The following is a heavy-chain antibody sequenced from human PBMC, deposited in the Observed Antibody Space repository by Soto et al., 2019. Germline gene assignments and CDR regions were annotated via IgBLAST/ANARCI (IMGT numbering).Heavy chain of an antibody. CDR3: AHRRGGYFDY. Sequence: QITLKESGPPLVKPTQTLTLTCTFSGFSLSTGGAGVGWIRQPPGKALEWLALIYWDDVKRYSPSLKSRLTITKDTSKNQAVLTVTNMDPVDTATYYCAHRRGGYFDYWGQGTLVTVSS. CDR1: GFSLSTGGAG. J-gene: IGHJ4*02. D-gene: IGHD3-16*01. V-gene: IGHV2-5*02. CDR2: IYWDDVK.